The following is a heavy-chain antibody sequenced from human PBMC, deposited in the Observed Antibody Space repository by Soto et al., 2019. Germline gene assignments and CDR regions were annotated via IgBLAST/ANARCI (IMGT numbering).Heavy chain of an antibody. CDR3: AKDLRAGYSSWYDADDAFDI. D-gene: IGHD6-13*01. V-gene: IGHV3-23*01. CDR2: ISGSGGST. Sequence: HPGGSLRLSSAASGFSFSSYAMSWVRQAPGTGLEWVSAISGSGGSTYYADSVKGRFTSSRDNSKNTLYLQMNSLRAEDTAVYYCAKDLRAGYSSWYDADDAFDIWGQGTMVTVSS. CDR1: GFSFSSYA. J-gene: IGHJ3*02.